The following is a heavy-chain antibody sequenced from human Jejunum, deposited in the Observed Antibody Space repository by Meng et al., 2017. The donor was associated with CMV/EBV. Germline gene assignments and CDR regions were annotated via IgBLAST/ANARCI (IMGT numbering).Heavy chain of an antibody. V-gene: IGHV3-21*01. J-gene: IGHJ5*02. D-gene: IGHD4-17*01. CDR1: GFAFTSYS. Sequence: SGFAFTSYSISWVRQAPGKGLEWLSYISGGSTYIYHADSVKGRFTISRDNAKNSVYLQMNSLRAEDTAVYYCARAIDYGDPNWFDPWGQGTLVTVSS. CDR3: ARAIDYGDPNWFDP. CDR2: ISGGSTYI.